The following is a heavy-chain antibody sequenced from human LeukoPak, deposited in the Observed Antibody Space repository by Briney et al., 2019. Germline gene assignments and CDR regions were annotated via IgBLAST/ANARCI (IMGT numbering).Heavy chain of an antibody. CDR2: ISDDGSDK. D-gene: IGHD2-2*03. V-gene: IGHV3-30*04. CDR1: GFTFSSYA. Sequence: GGSLRLSCLASGFTFSSYALHWVRQAPGKGLEWVAVISDDGSDKYYADSVKGRFTISRDNSKNTLYLHMNSLRAEDTAVYYCARVDDLDAFDIWGQGTMVTVSS. J-gene: IGHJ3*02. CDR3: ARVDDLDAFDI.